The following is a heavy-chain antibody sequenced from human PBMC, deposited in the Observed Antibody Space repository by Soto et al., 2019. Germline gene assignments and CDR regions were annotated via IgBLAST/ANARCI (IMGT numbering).Heavy chain of an antibody. D-gene: IGHD6-19*01. CDR2: ISWNSGSI. V-gene: IGHV3-9*01. Sequence: EVQLVESGGGLVQPGGSLRLSCATSGVNCNDYTMHWVRQGPGKGLEWVSGISWNSGSIVYGDSVKGRFTISRDNAKNSLYLPMNSQRADDTAIYYCTKDYRGWTTLGYMDVWGKGTTVTVSS. CDR1: GVNCNDYT. J-gene: IGHJ6*03. CDR3: TKDYRGWTTLGYMDV.